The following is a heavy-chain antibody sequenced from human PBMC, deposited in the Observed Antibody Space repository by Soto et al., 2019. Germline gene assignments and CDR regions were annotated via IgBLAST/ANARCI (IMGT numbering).Heavy chain of an antibody. V-gene: IGHV4-59*01. Sequence: RASETLSLTCTVSGGSSSNYYWSWIRQPPGKGLEWIGNIYYSGNTNYNPSLKSRVTISVDTSKNQFSLKLSSVTAADTAVYYCARVRGSIAAAGQSAYYYYGMDVWGQGTTVTVSS. CDR2: IYYSGNT. CDR1: GGSSSNYY. D-gene: IGHD6-13*01. J-gene: IGHJ6*02. CDR3: ARVRGSIAAAGQSAYYYYGMDV.